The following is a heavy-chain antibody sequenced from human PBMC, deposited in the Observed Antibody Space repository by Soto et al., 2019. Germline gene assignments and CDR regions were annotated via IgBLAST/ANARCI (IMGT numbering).Heavy chain of an antibody. CDR3: AHSNNHGWPH. J-gene: IGHJ4*02. CDR1: GFSLRSRGMG. D-gene: IGHD6-19*01. V-gene: IGHV2-5*02. CDR2: IYWDDDK. Sequence: QITLKESGPTLVKPTQTLTLTCTFSGFSLRSRGMGVGWIRQPPGKALEWLALIYWDDDKRYSPSLNNRLTTTTDTSKTQAVLTLTSRDPIDTATYYCAHSNNHGWPHCGQGILVTVSS.